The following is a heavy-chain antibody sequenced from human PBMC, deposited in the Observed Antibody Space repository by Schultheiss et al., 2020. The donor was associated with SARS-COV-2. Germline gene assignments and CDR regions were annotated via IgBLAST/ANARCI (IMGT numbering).Heavy chain of an antibody. CDR1: GGSFSGYY. D-gene: IGHD2-2*02. V-gene: IGHV4-34*01. CDR2: INHSGTT. CDR3: AVAPRYCSSTSCYRGKYYYYYMDV. J-gene: IGHJ6*03. Sequence: SETLSLTCAVYGGSFSGYYWSWIRQPPGKGLEWIGEINHSGTTNYNPSLKSRVTMSVDTSKNQFSLKLSSVTAADTAVYYCAVAPRYCSSTSCYRGKYYYYYMDVWGKGTTVTVSS.